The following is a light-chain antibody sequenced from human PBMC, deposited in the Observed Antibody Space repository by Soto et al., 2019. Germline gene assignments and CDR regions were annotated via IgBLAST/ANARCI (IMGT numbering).Light chain of an antibody. Sequence: DIQMIQSPSTLSASVGDRVTITCRASQRISRWLAWYQHKPGTAPKVLIYDAASLKSGAPSRFSGSGSGTEVALSISSLQPDDLATYYCQQYNTYPNTFGGGTRVEI. CDR3: QQYNTYPNT. CDR1: QRISRW. CDR2: DAA. V-gene: IGKV1-5*01. J-gene: IGKJ4*01.